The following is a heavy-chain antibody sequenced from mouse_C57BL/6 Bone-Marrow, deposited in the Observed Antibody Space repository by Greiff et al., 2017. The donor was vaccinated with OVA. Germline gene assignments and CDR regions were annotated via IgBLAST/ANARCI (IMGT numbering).Heavy chain of an antibody. V-gene: IGHV1-62-2*01. Sequence: VKLVESGAELVKPGASVKLSCKASGYTFTEYTIHWVKQRSGQGLEWIGWFYPGSGSIKYNEKFKDKATLTADKSSSTVYMELSRLTSEDSAVYFYARHYPDGYFFYCYFDVWGTGTTVTVSS. J-gene: IGHJ1*03. CDR2: FYPGSGSI. CDR1: GYTFTEYT. D-gene: IGHD2-3*01. CDR3: ARHYPDGYFFYCYFDV.